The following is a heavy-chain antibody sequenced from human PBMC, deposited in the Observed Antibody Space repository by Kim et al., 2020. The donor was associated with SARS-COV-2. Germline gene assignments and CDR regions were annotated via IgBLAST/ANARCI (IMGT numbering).Heavy chain of an antibody. CDR1: GFTFSDYY. CDR2: ISSSSSYT. V-gene: IGHV3-11*06. Sequence: GGSLRLSCAASGFTFSDYYMSWIRQAPGKGLEWVSYISSSSSYTNYADSVKGRFTISRDNAKNSLYLQMNSLRAEDTAVYYCARRGVSLNKMFDYWGQGTLVTVSS. CDR3: ARRGVSLNKMFDY. J-gene: IGHJ4*02. D-gene: IGHD3-10*01.